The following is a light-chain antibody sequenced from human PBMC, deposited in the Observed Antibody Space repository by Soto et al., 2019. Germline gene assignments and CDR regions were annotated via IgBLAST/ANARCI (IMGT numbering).Light chain of an antibody. CDR3: QQYNSDTWT. CDR2: DAS. CDR1: QSISSW. V-gene: IGKV1-5*01. Sequence: DIQMTQSPSTLSASVGDRVTIPCRASQSISSWLVWYQHKPGKAPKPLIYDASSLVSGVPSRFSGSGSGTEFTLTISSLQPDDFATYYCQQYNSDTWTFGQGTKVDIK. J-gene: IGKJ1*01.